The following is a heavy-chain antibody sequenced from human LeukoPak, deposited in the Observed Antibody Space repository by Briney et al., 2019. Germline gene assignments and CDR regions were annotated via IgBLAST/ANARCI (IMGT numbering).Heavy chain of an antibody. J-gene: IGHJ5*02. CDR3: ARDYCSGGSCHYYNWFDP. CDR1: GGTFSSYA. V-gene: IGHV1-69*06. D-gene: IGHD2-15*01. Sequence: ASVKVSCKASGGTFSSYAISWVRQAPGQGLEWMGGIIPIFGTANYAQKFQGRVTITADKSTSPAYMELSSLRSEDTAVYYCARDYCSGGSCHYYNWFDPWGQGTLVTVSS. CDR2: IIPIFGTA.